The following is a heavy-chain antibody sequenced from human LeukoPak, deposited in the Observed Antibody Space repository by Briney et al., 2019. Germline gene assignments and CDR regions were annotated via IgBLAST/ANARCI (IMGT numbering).Heavy chain of an antibody. CDR1: GFSFGAFW. D-gene: IGHD1-26*01. CDR2: IKQDGNEK. CDR3: ERGFQLWELHFDY. Sequence: GGSLRLSCAASGFSFGAFWMSWVRQAPGKGLEWVANIKQDGNEKYYVDSVKGRFTVSRDNANNYLYLQMHSLRAEDTDLYYCERGFQLWELHFDYWGQGTVVTVSS. V-gene: IGHV3-7*03. J-gene: IGHJ4*02.